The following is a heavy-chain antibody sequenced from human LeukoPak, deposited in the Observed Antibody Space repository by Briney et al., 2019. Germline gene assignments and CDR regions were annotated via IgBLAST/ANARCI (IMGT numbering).Heavy chain of an antibody. CDR3: AKDPLLWSGYYHDY. V-gene: IGHV3-23*01. CDR2: ISGSGGST. J-gene: IGHJ4*02. CDR1: GFTFSSYA. D-gene: IGHD3-3*01. Sequence: GGSLRLSCAASGFTFSSYAMSWVRQAPGKGLEWVSAISGSGGSTYYADSVKGRFTISRDNSKNTLYLQMNSLRAEDTAVYYCAKDPLLWSGYYHDYWGQGTLATVSS.